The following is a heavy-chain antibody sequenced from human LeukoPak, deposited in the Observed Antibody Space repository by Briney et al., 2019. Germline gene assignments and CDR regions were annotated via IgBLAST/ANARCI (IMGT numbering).Heavy chain of an antibody. CDR3: AKDLYSYGPRGFDY. J-gene: IGHJ4*02. V-gene: IGHV3-9*01. D-gene: IGHD5-18*01. Sequence: GRSLRLSCAASGFTFDDYAMHWVRQAPGKGLEWVSGISWNSGSIGYADSVKGRFTISRDNAKNSLYLQMNSLRAEDTAVYYCAKDLYSYGPRGFDYWGQGTLVTVSS. CDR2: ISWNSGSI. CDR1: GFTFDDYA.